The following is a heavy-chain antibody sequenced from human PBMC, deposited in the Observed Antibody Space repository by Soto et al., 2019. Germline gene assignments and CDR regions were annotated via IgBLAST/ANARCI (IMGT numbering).Heavy chain of an antibody. V-gene: IGHV3-7*03. CDR3: ARDHLILPAHDFFYGSDV. Sequence: PGGSLRLSCAASGFTFGSYWMSWVRQAPGKGLGWLATIKWDASEKKYVDSVKGRFTISRDNSKNMLYLQMNNLRAEDTAVYYCARDHLILPAHDFFYGSDVWGRGATVTVSS. D-gene: IGHD2-21*02. J-gene: IGHJ6*02. CDR1: GFTFGSYW. CDR2: IKWDASEK.